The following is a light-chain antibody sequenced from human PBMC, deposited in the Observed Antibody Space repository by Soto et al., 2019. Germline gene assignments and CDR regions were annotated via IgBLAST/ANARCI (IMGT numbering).Light chain of an antibody. CDR3: QKYNGALWT. CDR2: AAS. V-gene: IGKV1-27*01. Sequence: DIQLTQSPSSLSASVGDRVTITCRASQGISNYVAWYQQKPGKVPKLLIYAASALQLGVPSRFSGSESGTDFTLTISSLQPEDVATYYCQKYNGALWTFGQGTKVEIK. CDR1: QGISNY. J-gene: IGKJ1*01.